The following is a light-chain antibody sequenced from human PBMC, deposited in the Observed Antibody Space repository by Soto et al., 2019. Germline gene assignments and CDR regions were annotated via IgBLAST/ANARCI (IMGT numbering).Light chain of an antibody. V-gene: IGLV1-40*01. CDR2: GTT. CDR1: GTNIGAGYD. CDR3: QSYDSSLRGVV. J-gene: IGLJ2*01. Sequence: QAEVTQPPSVSGAPGQSVTISCTGNGTNIGAGYDVHWYRHYPGTAPNLLIYGTTHRPSGVPDRFSASKSGTSASLAITGLQSEDEADYYCQSYDSSLRGVVFGGGTKLTVL.